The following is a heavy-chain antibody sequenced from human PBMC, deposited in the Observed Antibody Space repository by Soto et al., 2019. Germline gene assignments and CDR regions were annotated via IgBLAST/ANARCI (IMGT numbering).Heavy chain of an antibody. CDR1: GFTFSSYS. J-gene: IGHJ4*02. D-gene: IGHD3-10*01. V-gene: IGHV3-21*01. Sequence: EVQLVESGGGLVKPGGSLRLSCAAFGFTFSSYSMNWVRQAPGKGLEWVSSISSSSSYIYYADSLKGRFTISRDNAKTSLYLQMNILRAEDTAVYYCARDMDYFDYWGQGTLVTVSS. CDR2: ISSSSSYI. CDR3: ARDMDYFDY.